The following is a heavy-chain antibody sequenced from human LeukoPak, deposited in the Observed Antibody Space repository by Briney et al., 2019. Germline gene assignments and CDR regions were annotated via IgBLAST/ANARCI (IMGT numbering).Heavy chain of an antibody. D-gene: IGHD6-13*01. J-gene: IGHJ4*02. CDR2: ISSSSSYT. CDR3: ASTRGIAPTGPFDY. Sequence: PGGSLRLSCAASEFTFSDYYMNWIRQAPGKGLEWVSYISSSSSYTSYVDSVKGRFTISRDHAKNSVYLQMNSLRAEDTAMYYCASTRGIAPTGPFDYWGQGTLVTVSS. CDR1: EFTFSDYY. V-gene: IGHV3-11*03.